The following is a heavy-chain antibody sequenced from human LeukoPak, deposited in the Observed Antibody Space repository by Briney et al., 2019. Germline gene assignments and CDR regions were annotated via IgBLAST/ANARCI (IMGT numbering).Heavy chain of an antibody. CDR2: IRYDGSNK. V-gene: IGHV3-30*02. J-gene: IGHJ4*02. CDR3: AKAVNWNEGGSVDY. CDR1: GFTFSSYG. Sequence: GGSLRLSCAASGFTFSSYGMHWVRQAPGKGLEWVAFIRYDGSNKYYADSVKGRFTISRDNSKNTLYLQMNSLRAEDTAVYYCAKAVNWNEGGSVDYWGQGTLVTVSS. D-gene: IGHD1-20*01.